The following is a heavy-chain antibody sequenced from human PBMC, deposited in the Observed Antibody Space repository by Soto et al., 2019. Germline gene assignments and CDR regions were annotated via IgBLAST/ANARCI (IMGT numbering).Heavy chain of an antibody. CDR3: ARDTVATISYPRFDP. V-gene: IGHV4-30-4*01. D-gene: IGHD5-12*01. CDR1: GGSISSGDYY. J-gene: IGHJ5*02. CDR2: IYYSGGT. Sequence: SETLSLTCTVSGGSISSGDYYWSWIRQPPGKGLEWIGYIYYSGGTYYNPSLKSRVTISVDTSKNQFSLKLSSVTAADTAVYYCARDTVATISYPRFDPWGQGTMVTVYS.